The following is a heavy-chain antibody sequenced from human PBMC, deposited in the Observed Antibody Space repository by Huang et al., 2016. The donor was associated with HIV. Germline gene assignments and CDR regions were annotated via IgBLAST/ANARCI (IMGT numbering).Heavy chain of an antibody. D-gene: IGHD3-16*01. Sequence: QVQLQESGPGLVKPSETLSLTCTVSGGSMIRQYWSWIRQPPGKGLQWVGTVFNTGGTNYHTSFQGRATISLDTSRNQFSLTLNSVTPADTAGDFCAQEKSFGNWANNWFDPWGQGTLVAVSS. CDR1: GGSMIRQY. J-gene: IGHJ5*02. V-gene: IGHV4-59*11. CDR2: VFNTGGT. CDR3: AQEKSFGNWANNWFDP.